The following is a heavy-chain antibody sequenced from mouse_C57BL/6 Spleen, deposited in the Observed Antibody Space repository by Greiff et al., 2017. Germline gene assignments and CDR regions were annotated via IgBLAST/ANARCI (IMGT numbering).Heavy chain of an antibody. J-gene: IGHJ3*01. Sequence: EVKLVESGEGLVKPGGSLKLSCAASGFTFSSYAMSWVRQTPEKRLEWVAYISSGGDYIYYADTVKGRFTISRDNARNTLYLQMSSLKSEDTAMYYCTREGDYGGFADWGRGTLVTVSA. V-gene: IGHV5-9-1*02. CDR3: TREGDYGGFAD. CDR2: ISSGGDYI. D-gene: IGHD2-4*01. CDR1: GFTFSSYA.